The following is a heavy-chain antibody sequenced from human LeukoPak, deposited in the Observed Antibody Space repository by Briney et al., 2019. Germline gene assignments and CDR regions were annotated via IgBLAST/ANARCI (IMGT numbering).Heavy chain of an antibody. CDR1: GFTFSSYA. CDR2: ISYVGSNK. J-gene: IGHJ4*02. V-gene: IGHV3-30*04. D-gene: IGHD6-13*01. CDR3: AREKEAAAGQTYYFDY. Sequence: PRGSPRLSCAATGFTFSSYAMHWVRQAPGKGLGWVAVISYVGSNKYYAHSVKGRSTISRNNSKNTQYLKMNSLRAEDTAVYYCAREKEAAAGQTYYFDYWGQGTLVTVSS.